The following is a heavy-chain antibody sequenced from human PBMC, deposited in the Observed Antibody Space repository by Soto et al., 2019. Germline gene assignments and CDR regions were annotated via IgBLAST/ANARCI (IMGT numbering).Heavy chain of an antibody. CDR2: ITGSYST. CDR3: AKTSYYNDRSGYYHFDY. J-gene: IGHJ4*02. D-gene: IGHD3-22*01. V-gene: IGHV3-23*01. Sequence: GGSLRLSCAASGLTFSDYAMTWVRQAPGKGLEWVSTITGSYSTYYADSVKGRFTVSRDNSKKTLYLQMNSLRAEDTAVYYCAKTSYYNDRSGYYHFDYWGQGTLVTVSS. CDR1: GLTFSDYA.